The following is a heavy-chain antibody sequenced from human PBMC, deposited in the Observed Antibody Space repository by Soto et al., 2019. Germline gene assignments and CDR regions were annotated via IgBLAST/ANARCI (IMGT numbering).Heavy chain of an antibody. J-gene: IGHJ4*02. Sequence: QVQLVECGGGVVQPGRSLRLACVASGFTLSSCAMHWVRQVPGKGLEWLAVVTHDGTLYPYADSVKGRFSISRDNSRKTLYLQMNGLRPEDTAVYYCVKDRSDTWSFDYWGQGTLVTVSS. CDR1: GFTLSSCA. V-gene: IGHV3-30*18. CDR2: VTHDGTLY. CDR3: VKDRSDTWSFDY. D-gene: IGHD2-8*02.